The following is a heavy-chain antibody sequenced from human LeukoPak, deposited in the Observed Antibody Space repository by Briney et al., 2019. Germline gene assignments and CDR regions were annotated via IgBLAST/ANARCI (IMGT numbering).Heavy chain of an antibody. CDR1: GGTFSSYA. D-gene: IGHD6-13*01. Sequence: SVKVSCKASGGTFSSYAISWVRQAPGQGLERMGGIIPIFGTANYAQKFQGRVTITADESTSTAYMELSSLRSEDTAVYYCAREGIAAAAPNWFDPWGQGTLVTVSS. V-gene: IGHV1-69*01. J-gene: IGHJ5*02. CDR3: AREGIAAAAPNWFDP. CDR2: IIPIFGTA.